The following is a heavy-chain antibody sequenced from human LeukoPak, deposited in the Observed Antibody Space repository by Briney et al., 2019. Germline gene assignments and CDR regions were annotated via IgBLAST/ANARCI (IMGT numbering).Heavy chain of an antibody. CDR1: GFTFSNYW. D-gene: IGHD3-10*01. CDR3: ARDFGINY. J-gene: IGHJ4*02. Sequence: PGGSLRLSCAASGFTFSNYWMHWVRQAPGKGLVRVSRINSDGSSTSYADSVKGRFTISRDNAKNTLYLQMNSLRAEDTAVYYCARDFGINYWGQGTLVTVSS. CDR2: INSDGSST. V-gene: IGHV3-74*01.